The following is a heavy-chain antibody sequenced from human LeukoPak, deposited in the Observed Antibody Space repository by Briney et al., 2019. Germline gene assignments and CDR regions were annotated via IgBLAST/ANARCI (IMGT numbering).Heavy chain of an antibody. CDR3: ARCSSSGYTCGTAPFDY. CDR1: GGSISSYY. CDR2: IYYSGST. Sequence: SETLSLTCTVSGGSISSYYWSWIRQPPGKGLEWIGYIYYSGSTNYNPSLKSRVTISVDTSKNQFSLKLSSVTAADTAVYYCARCSSSGYTCGTAPFDYWGQGTLVTVSS. D-gene: IGHD6-6*01. V-gene: IGHV4-59*01. J-gene: IGHJ4*02.